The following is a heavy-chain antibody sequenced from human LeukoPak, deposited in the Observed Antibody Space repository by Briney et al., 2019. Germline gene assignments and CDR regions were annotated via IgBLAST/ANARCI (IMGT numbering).Heavy chain of an antibody. D-gene: IGHD2/OR15-2a*01. CDR3: AKDATIVSWFDY. CDR1: GFTFSSYG. CDR2: IRYDGSNK. Sequence: PGGSLRLSCAASGFTFSSYGMHWVRQAPGKGLEWVAFIRYDGSNKYYADSVKGRFTISRDNSKNTLYLQMNSLRAEDTAVYYCAKDATIVSWFDYWGQGTLVTVSS. J-gene: IGHJ5*01. V-gene: IGHV3-30*02.